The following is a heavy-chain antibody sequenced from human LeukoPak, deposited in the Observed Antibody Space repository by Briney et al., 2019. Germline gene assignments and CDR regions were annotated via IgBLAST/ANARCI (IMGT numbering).Heavy chain of an antibody. V-gene: IGHV4-30-2*01. CDR1: GGSISSGGYY. CDR2: IYHSGST. CDR3: ARTGPPTYYYGSGSYLLLDY. Sequence: SETLSLTCTVSGGSISSGGYYWSWIRQPPGKGLEWIGYIYHSGSTYYNPSLKSRVTISVDRSKNQFSLKLSSVTAADTAVYYCARTGPPTYYYGSGSYLLLDYWGQGTLVTVSS. J-gene: IGHJ4*02. D-gene: IGHD3-10*01.